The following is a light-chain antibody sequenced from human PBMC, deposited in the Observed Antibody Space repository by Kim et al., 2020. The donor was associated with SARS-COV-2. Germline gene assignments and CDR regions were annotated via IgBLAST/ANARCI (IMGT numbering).Light chain of an antibody. CDR1: SSDVGGYNY. V-gene: IGLV2-14*01. J-gene: IGLJ3*02. CDR2: EVI. Sequence: QSALTQPASVSGSPGQSITISCSGTSSDVGGYNYVSWYQQHPGKAPKLMVYEVINRPSGVSNRFSGSKSGNTASLTISGLQDEDEADYYCSSYTSSSTLVFGGGTKLTVL. CDR3: SSYTSSSTLV.